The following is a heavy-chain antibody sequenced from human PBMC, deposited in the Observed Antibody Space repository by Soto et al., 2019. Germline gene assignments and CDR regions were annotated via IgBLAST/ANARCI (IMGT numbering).Heavy chain of an antibody. CDR3: ARVYYDSSGYQYYFDY. CDR2: IYYSGST. V-gene: IGHV4-31*03. D-gene: IGHD3-22*01. Sequence: PSETLSLTCPVSGCSISSDGYYWGWIRQRPGKGLEWIGYIYYSGSTYYNPSLKSRVTISVDTSKNQFSLKLSSVTAADTAVYYCARVYYDSSGYQYYFDYWGQGTLVTVSS. CDR1: GCSISSDGYY. J-gene: IGHJ4*02.